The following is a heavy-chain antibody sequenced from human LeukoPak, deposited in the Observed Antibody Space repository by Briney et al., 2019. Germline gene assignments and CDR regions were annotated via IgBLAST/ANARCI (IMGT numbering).Heavy chain of an antibody. Sequence: EASVKVPCKASGGTFSSYAISWVRQAPGQGLEWMGRIIPILGIANYAQKFQGRVTITADKSTSTAYMELSSLRSEDTAVYYCARDDIAAAGTNWFDPWGQGTLVTVSS. V-gene: IGHV1-69*04. D-gene: IGHD6-13*01. J-gene: IGHJ5*02. CDR2: IIPILGIA. CDR1: GGTFSSYA. CDR3: ARDDIAAAGTNWFDP.